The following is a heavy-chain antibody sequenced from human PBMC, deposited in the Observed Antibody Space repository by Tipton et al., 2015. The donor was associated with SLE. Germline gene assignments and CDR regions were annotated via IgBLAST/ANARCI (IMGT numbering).Heavy chain of an antibody. Sequence: TLSLTCTVSGGSISGYYWSWIRQPPGKGLEWIGYIYYSGSTNYNPSLKSRVTISVDTSKNQFSLKLSSVTAADTAVYYCARDSYGSGSYYFDYWGQGTLVTVSS. CDR2: IYYSGST. CDR3: ARDSYGSGSYYFDY. D-gene: IGHD3-10*01. V-gene: IGHV4-59*01. CDR1: GGSISGYY. J-gene: IGHJ4*02.